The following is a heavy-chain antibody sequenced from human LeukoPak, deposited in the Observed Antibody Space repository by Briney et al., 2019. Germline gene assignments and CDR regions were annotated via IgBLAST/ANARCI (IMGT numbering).Heavy chain of an antibody. J-gene: IGHJ4*02. D-gene: IGHD4-11*01. V-gene: IGHV4-4*07. Sequence: SETLSLTCTVSGGSISSYYWSWIRQPAGKGLEWIGRIYTSGSTNYNPSLKSRVTMSVDTSKNQFSLKLSSVTAADTAVYYRARDLVTTRDYYFDYWGQGTLVTVSS. CDR2: IYTSGST. CDR1: GGSISSYY. CDR3: ARDLVTTRDYYFDY.